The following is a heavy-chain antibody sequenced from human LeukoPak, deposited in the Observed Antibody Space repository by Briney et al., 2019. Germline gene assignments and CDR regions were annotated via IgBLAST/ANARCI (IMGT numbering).Heavy chain of an antibody. CDR3: ARGSPFWAAVAGTNDY. J-gene: IGHJ4*02. Sequence: GASVKVSCKASGYTFTSYDINWVRQATGQGLEWMGWINPNSGGTNYAQKFQGRVTMTRDTSISTAYMELSRLRSDDTAVYYCARGSPFWAAVAGTNDYWGQGTLVTVSS. V-gene: IGHV1-2*02. CDR1: GYTFTSYD. D-gene: IGHD6-19*01. CDR2: INPNSGGT.